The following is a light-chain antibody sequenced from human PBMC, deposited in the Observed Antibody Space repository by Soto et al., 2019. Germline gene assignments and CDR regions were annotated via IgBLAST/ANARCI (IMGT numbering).Light chain of an antibody. CDR1: SSDVGGYNY. Sequence: QSALTQPASVSGSPGQSITISCTGTSSDVGGYNYVSWYQHHPGKAPKVMIYEVSNRPSGVSNRFSGTKSGNTASLTISGLQADDEADYYCTSYTSSSILLFGGGTKLTVL. CDR3: TSYTSSSILL. J-gene: IGLJ2*01. V-gene: IGLV2-14*01. CDR2: EVS.